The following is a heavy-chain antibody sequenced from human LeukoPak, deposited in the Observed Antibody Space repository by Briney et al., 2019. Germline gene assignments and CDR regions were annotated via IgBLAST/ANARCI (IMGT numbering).Heavy chain of an antibody. Sequence: GGTLRLSCAAPGFTFSTYWMNWVRHPPGKGRVGVSRINSDGRSTTYADSVRGGLTIYRDNARNTLCLQMNSLRAHDTAVYYCARSTSHYYYYMDVWGKGTTVTISS. CDR2: INSDGRST. J-gene: IGHJ6*03. V-gene: IGHV3-74*01. CDR3: ARSTSHYYYYMDV. CDR1: GFTFSTYW.